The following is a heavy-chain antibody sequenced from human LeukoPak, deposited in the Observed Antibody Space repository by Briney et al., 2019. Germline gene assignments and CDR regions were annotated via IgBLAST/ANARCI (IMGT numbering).Heavy chain of an antibody. CDR1: GIIFSNYW. CDR3: ARGGGYSYGSFDY. V-gene: IGHV3-74*01. CDR2: INRDGSST. J-gene: IGHJ4*02. D-gene: IGHD5-18*01. Sequence: AGGSLRLSCAASGIIFSNYWMHWARQAPGKGLVWVSRINRDGSSTSYADSVKGRFTISRDNAKNTLYLQMNSLRAEDTAVYYCARGGGYSYGSFDYWGQGTLVTVSS.